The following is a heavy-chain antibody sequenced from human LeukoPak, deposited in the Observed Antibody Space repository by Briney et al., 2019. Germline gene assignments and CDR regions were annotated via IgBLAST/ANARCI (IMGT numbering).Heavy chain of an antibody. CDR1: GYTFTSYY. D-gene: IGHD4-17*01. CDR3: ARSPGDYDAFDI. J-gene: IGHJ3*02. CDR2: INPSGGST. Sequence: ASVKVSCKASGYTFTSYYMHWVRQAPGQGLEWMGIINPSGGSTSYAQKFRGRVTMTRDTSTSTVYMELSSLRSEDTAVYYCARSPGDYDAFDIWGHGTMVTVSS. V-gene: IGHV1-46*01.